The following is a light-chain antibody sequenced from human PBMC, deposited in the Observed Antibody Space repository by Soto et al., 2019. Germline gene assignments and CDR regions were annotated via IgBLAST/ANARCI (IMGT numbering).Light chain of an antibody. CDR3: QQLNSYPLT. Sequence: EIRLTESPCFLSSSVGASITITCRASQGINNYLAWYQQKPGKAPKLLIYAASTLQSGVPSRFSGSGSGTEFTLTISSLQPEDFATYYCQQLNSYPLTFGGGTKVDIK. J-gene: IGKJ4*01. CDR2: AAS. CDR1: QGINNY. V-gene: IGKV1-9*01.